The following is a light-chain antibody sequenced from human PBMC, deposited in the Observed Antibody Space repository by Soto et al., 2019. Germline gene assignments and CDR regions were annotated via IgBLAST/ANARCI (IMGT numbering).Light chain of an antibody. CDR1: SSNIGANYD. V-gene: IGLV1-40*01. J-gene: IGLJ1*01. CDR3: QSYDGTLSARYV. Sequence: QSALAQPPSVSGAPGQRVTISCTGSSSNIGANYDVHWYQHRPGTAPKLLIFGNTNRPSGVPDRFSGSKSGTSASLAITGLQAEDEGDYYCQSYDGTLSARYVFGTGTKVTVL. CDR2: GNT.